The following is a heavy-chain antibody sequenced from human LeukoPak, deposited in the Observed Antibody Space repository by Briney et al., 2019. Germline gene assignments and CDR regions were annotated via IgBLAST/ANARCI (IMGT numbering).Heavy chain of an antibody. CDR2: IYHSGST. CDR3: ARLPRWLQSRGGYFDY. D-gene: IGHD5-24*01. V-gene: IGHV4-30-2*01. J-gene: IGHJ4*02. CDR1: GGSISSGGYS. Sequence: SETLSLTCAVSGGSISSGGYSWSWIRQPPGKGLEWIGYIYHSGSTYYNPSLKSRVTISVDRSKNQFSLKLSSVTAADTAVYYCARLPRWLQSRGGYFDYWGQGTLVTVSS.